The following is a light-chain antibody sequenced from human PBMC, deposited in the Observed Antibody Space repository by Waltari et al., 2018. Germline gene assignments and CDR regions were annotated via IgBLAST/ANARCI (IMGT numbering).Light chain of an antibody. CDR1: TSNHGRYH. CDR3: ASWDDSLSGWV. V-gene: IGLV1-47*01. J-gene: IGLJ3*02. Sequence: QSVLTPPPSASGTPGQRSTIPCSGSTSNHGRYHLNWFQQLPGTAPKLLIYKTNQRPSGVPDRFSGSKSGTSASLAISGLRSEDEADYYCASWDDSLSGWVFGGGTKLTLL. CDR2: KTN.